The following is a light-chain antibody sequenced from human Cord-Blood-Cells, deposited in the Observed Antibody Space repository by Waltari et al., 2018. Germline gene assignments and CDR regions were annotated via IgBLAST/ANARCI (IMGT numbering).Light chain of an antibody. Sequence: IVLTQSPGTLSLSPGERATLSCRASQSVSSSYLAWYQQKPGQAPRLLIYGASSRATGIPDRFSGSGSGTGFTLTISRLEPEDFAVYYCQQYGSSPRALTFGGGTKVEIK. CDR2: GAS. V-gene: IGKV3-20*01. CDR1: QSVSSSY. CDR3: QQYGSSPRALT. J-gene: IGKJ4*01.